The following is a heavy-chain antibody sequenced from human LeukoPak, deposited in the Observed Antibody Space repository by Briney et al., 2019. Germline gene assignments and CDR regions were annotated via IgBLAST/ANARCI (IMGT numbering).Heavy chain of an antibody. D-gene: IGHD3-3*01. CDR3: ARAHNYDFWTGSARNDFDY. Sequence: GGSLRLSCAASGFTFSNFWMAWVRQAPGKGLEWVAHIKEDGSDKKYVDSVMGRFTISRDNPKNSLYLQMNSLRAEDTAVYYCARAHNYDFWTGSARNDFDYWGQGILVTVSS. CDR2: IKEDGSDK. J-gene: IGHJ4*02. CDR1: GFTFSNFW. V-gene: IGHV3-7*05.